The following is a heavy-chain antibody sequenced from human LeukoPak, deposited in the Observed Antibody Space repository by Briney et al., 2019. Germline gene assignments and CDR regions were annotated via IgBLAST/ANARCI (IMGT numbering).Heavy chain of an antibody. CDR3: ARFAAGGSYYYYMDV. D-gene: IGHD6-25*01. CDR1: GFTFSSHT. Sequence: GGSLRLSCAASGFTFSSHTMNWVRQPPGKGLEWVSNIGTSSTTIYYADSVKGRFTISRDNAKNSLYLQMNSLRADDTAVYYCARFAAGGSYYYYMDVWGKGTTVTVSS. V-gene: IGHV3-48*01. J-gene: IGHJ6*03. CDR2: IGTSSTTI.